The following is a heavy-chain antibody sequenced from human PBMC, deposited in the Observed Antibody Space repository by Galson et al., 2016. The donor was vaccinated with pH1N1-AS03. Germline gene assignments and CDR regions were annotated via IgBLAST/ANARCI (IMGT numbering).Heavy chain of an antibody. D-gene: IGHD3-3*01. CDR1: GFSFSTYA. V-gene: IGHV3-23*01. CDR2: ISGSGGTT. CDR3: AKGDDFWSGYSPNYYYCMDV. J-gene: IGHJ6*02. Sequence: SLRLSCAASGFSFSTYAMTWVRQAPGKGLEWVSGISGSGGTTYYAESVKGRSAISRDNSKNTLYLLMNSLRAEDTAVYYCAKGDDFWSGYSPNYYYCMDVWGQGTVVTVSS.